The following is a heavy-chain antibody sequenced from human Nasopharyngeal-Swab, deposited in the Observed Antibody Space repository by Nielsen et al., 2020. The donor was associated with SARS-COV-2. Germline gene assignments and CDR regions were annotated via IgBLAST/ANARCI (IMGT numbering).Heavy chain of an antibody. Sequence: GESLKISCAASGFTFSSYWMSWVRQAPGKGLEWVANIKQDGSEKYYVDSVKGRFTISRDNAKNSLHLQMNSLRAEDTAVYYCARCLWFGEFYYYMDVWGKGTTVTVSS. D-gene: IGHD3-10*01. CDR3: ARCLWFGEFYYYMDV. V-gene: IGHV3-7*01. J-gene: IGHJ6*03. CDR2: IKQDGSEK. CDR1: GFTFSSYW.